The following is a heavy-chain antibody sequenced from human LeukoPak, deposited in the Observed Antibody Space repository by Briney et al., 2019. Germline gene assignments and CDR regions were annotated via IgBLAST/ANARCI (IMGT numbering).Heavy chain of an antibody. CDR2: IWYDGSNK. Sequence: PGGSLRLSCVASGFTFSSYGMHWVRQAPGKGLEWVAVIWYDGSNKFYADSVKGRFTISRDNSKSTVDLTMNSLRAEDTAVYYCAKNQGRGGRYGSGFDCWGQGTLVTVSS. J-gene: IGHJ4*02. D-gene: IGHD3-10*01. CDR3: AKNQGRGGRYGSGFDC. CDR1: GFTFSSYG. V-gene: IGHV3-33*03.